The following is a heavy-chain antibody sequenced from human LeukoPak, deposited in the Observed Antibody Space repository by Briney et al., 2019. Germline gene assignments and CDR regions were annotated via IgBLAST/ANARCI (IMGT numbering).Heavy chain of an antibody. CDR2: IYSGGST. CDR3: ARDYGGGADFDY. J-gene: IGHJ4*02. Sequence: GGPLRLSCAASGFTVSSNYMSWVRQAPGKGLEWVSVIYSGGSTYYADSVKGRSTISRDNSKNTLYLQMNSLRAEDTAVYYCARDYGGGADFDYWGQGTLVTVSS. D-gene: IGHD3-16*01. CDR1: GFTVSSNY. V-gene: IGHV3-53*01.